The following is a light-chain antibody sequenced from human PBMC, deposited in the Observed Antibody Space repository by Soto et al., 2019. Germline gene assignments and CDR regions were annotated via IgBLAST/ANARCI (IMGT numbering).Light chain of an antibody. Sequence: DIQMTQSPSSLSASVGDRVIITCQASQDISNYLNWYQQKPGKAPELLIYDASNLETGVPSRFSGSGSGTDFTFTISSLQPDDFATYYCQQFVNLPYTFGQGTKLDI. CDR3: QQFVNLPYT. CDR2: DAS. V-gene: IGKV1-33*01. J-gene: IGKJ2*01. CDR1: QDISNY.